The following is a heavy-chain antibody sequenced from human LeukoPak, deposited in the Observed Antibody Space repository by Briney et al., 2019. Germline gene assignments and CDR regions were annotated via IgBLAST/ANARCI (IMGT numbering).Heavy chain of an antibody. V-gene: IGHV3-23*01. J-gene: IGHJ6*02. CDR2: ISGSGGST. CDR3: AKGLWGAYYYGMDV. CDR1: GFTFSSYA. Sequence: QTGGSLRLSCAASGFTFSSYAMSWVRQAPGKGLEWVSSISGSGGSTYYADSVKGRFTISRDNSKNTLFMQMNSLRAEDTAVYYCAKGLWGAYYYGMDVWGQGTTVTVSS. D-gene: IGHD3-16*01.